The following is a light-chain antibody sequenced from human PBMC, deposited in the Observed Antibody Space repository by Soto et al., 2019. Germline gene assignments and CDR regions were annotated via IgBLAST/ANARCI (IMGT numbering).Light chain of an antibody. CDR3: QQGNSFPFT. CDR1: QSISRW. V-gene: IGKV1-5*01. CDR2: EAS. J-gene: IGKJ3*01. Sequence: DIQMTQSPSTLSASVGDRVDITCRANQSISRWLAWYQQKPGKAPDLLIYEASTLESGVPSRFGGSGSGTDFTLTISSLQPEDFATYYCQQGNSFPFTFGPGTKVDIK.